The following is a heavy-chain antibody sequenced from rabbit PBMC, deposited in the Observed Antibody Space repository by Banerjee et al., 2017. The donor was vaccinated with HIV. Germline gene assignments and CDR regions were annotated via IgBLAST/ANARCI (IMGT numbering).Heavy chain of an antibody. CDR1: GFSFSSGHY. Sequence: QSLEESGGDLVKPGASLTLTCTASGFSFSSGHYMCWVRQAPGKGLEWIACIYTGSSGSTYYASWAKGRFTISLDNAQNTVFLQMTSLTAADTATYFCARVGFGSDWGVYGLWGPGTLVTVS. CDR3: ARVGFGSDWGVYGL. J-gene: IGHJ4*01. D-gene: IGHD4-1*01. V-gene: IGHV1S40*01. CDR2: IYTGSSGST.